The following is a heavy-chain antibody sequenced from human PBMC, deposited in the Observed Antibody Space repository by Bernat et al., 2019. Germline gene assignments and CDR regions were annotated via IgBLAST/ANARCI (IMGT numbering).Heavy chain of an antibody. CDR2: YTATGDAT. Sequence: EVQLLESGGGLVQPGGSLRLSCAASGFAISSFTMGWVRQAPGKGLEWVSAYTATGDATYYADSVRGRFTISRDNSKNTLYLQMSALRADDTAVYYCARDLRGPAAGTWYFDLWGRGTLVTVSS. CDR3: ARDLRGPAAGTWYFDL. V-gene: IGHV3-23*01. CDR1: GFAISSFT. J-gene: IGHJ2*01. D-gene: IGHD6-13*01.